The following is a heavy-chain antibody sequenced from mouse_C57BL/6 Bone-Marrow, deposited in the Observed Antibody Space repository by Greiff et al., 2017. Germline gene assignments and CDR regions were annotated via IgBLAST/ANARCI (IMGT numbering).Heavy chain of an antibody. CDR1: GFSLTSYG. CDR3: ATNWAHYAMDY. Sequence: VMLVESGPGLVQPSQSLSITCTVSGFSLTSYGVHWVRQSPGKGLEWLGVIWSGGSTDYNAAFISRLSISKDNSKSHVFFKMNSLQADDTAIYYCATNWAHYAMDYWGQGTSVTVSS. V-gene: IGHV2-2*01. J-gene: IGHJ4*01. D-gene: IGHD4-1*02. CDR2: IWSGGST.